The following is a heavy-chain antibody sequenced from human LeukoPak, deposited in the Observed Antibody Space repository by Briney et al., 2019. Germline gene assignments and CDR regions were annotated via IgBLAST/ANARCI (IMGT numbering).Heavy chain of an antibody. D-gene: IGHD3-10*01. CDR3: ARSMVRGAYGMDV. Sequence: GGSLRLSCAASGFTFDDYAMHWVRQAPGKGLEWVSGISWNSGSIGYADSVKGRFTISRDNAKNSLYLQMNSLRAEDTALYYCARSMVRGAYGMDVWGQGTTVTVSS. V-gene: IGHV3-9*01. J-gene: IGHJ6*02. CDR2: ISWNSGSI. CDR1: GFTFDDYA.